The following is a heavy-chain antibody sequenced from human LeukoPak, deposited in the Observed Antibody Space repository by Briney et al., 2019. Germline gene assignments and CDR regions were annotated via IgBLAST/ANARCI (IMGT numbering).Heavy chain of an antibody. CDR2: FHNSGTS. CDR1: DNSISDYY. CDR3: TRGAGWLIDY. J-gene: IGHJ4*02. Sequence: SETLSLTCTVSDNSISDYYRGWIRQPPGKGLEWIGYFHNSGTSTYNPSLKSRVTISADTSKNQFSLKLNSLTTADTAVYYCTRGAGWLIDYWGQGILVTVSS. V-gene: IGHV4-59*01. D-gene: IGHD3-16*01.